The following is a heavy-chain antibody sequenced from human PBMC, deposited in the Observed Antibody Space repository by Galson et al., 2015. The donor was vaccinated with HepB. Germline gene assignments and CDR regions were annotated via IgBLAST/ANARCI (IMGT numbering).Heavy chain of an antibody. CDR2: ISAYNGNT. Sequence: SVKVSCKASGYTFTSYGISWVRQAPGQGLEWMGWISAYNGNTNYAQKLQGRVTMTTDTSTSTAYMELRSLRSDDTAVYYCAREYPILTYYYGSGSYYKGEPNFDYWGQGTLVTVSS. CDR1: GYTFTSYG. V-gene: IGHV1-18*04. CDR3: AREYPILTYYYGSGSYYKGEPNFDY. J-gene: IGHJ4*02. D-gene: IGHD3-10*01.